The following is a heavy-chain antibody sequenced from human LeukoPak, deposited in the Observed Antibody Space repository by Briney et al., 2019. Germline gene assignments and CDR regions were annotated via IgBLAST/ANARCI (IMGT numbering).Heavy chain of an antibody. J-gene: IGHJ4*02. CDR1: GGSISSYY. Sequence: SETLSLTCTVSGGSISSYYWSWIRQPPGKGLEWIGYIYYSGSTNYNPSLKSRVTISVDTSKNQFSLKLSSVTAADTAVYYCARDNGGYDSGFFDYWGQGTLVTVSS. CDR3: ARDNGGYDSGFFDY. CDR2: IYYSGST. D-gene: IGHD5-12*01. V-gene: IGHV4-59*01.